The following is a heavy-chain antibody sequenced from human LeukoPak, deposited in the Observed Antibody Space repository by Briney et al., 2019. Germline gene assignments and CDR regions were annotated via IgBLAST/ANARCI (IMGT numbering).Heavy chain of an antibody. CDR3: ARELVVAATHDYYYGMDV. CDR2: ISSSSNHI. CDR1: GFTFSSYS. J-gene: IGHJ6*02. Sequence: PGGSLRLSCAASGFTFSSYSMNWVRQAPGKGLEWVSSISSSSNHIYCADSGKGRFTISRDNAKNSLYLHMNSLRAEDTAVYYCARELVVAATHDYYYGMDVWGQGTTVTVSS. V-gene: IGHV3-21*01. D-gene: IGHD2-15*01.